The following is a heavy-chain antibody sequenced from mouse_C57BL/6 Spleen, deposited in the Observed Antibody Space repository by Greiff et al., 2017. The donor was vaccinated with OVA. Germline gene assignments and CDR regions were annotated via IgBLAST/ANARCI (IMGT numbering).Heavy chain of an antibody. V-gene: IGHV1-66*01. D-gene: IGHD1-1*01. CDR2: IYPGSGNT. Sequence: QVQLKQSGPELVKPGASVKLSCKASGYSFTSYYIHWVKQRPGPGLEWIGWIYPGSGNTKYNEKFKGKATLTADTSSSTAYMQLSSLTSEDSAVYYCARTVVAPSWYFDDWGTGTTVTVSS. CDR1: GYSFTSYY. J-gene: IGHJ1*03. CDR3: ARTVVAPSWYFDD.